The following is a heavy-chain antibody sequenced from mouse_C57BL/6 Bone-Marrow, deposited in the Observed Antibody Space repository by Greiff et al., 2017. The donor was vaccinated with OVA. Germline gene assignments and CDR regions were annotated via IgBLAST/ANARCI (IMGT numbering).Heavy chain of an antibody. D-gene: IGHD2-1*01. V-gene: IGHV1-9*01. J-gene: IGHJ2*01. CDR3: ARKGIEGNYYFDY. Sequence: QVHVKQSGAELMKPGASVKLSCKATGYTFTGYWIEWVKQRPGNGLEWIGEIFPGSGSTNYNEKFKGRAPFTADKSSNTAYMQLSSLTTAYAYIYDCARKGIEGNYYFDYWGQGTTLTVSS. CDR1: GYTFTGYW. CDR2: IFPGSGST.